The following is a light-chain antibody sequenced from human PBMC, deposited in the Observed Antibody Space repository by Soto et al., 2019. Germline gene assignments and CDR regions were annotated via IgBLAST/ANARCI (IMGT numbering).Light chain of an antibody. CDR2: DAS. V-gene: IGKV1D-8*03. CDR3: QDYSDNSWT. J-gene: IGKJ1*01. CDR1: QGISSY. Sequence: VIWMTQSPSLLSASTGDRVTISCRMSQGISSYLAWYQQKPGKAPELLIYDASRLQSGVPSRFSGSGSETEFVLTISSLQPDDFATYYCQDYSDNSWTFGQGTKVDIK.